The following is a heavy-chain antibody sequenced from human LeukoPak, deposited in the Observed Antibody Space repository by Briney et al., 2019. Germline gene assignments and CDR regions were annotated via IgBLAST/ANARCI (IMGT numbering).Heavy chain of an antibody. D-gene: IGHD6-13*01. Sequence: PGGSLRLSCAASGFTCSDYWMSWVRQAPGKGLEWVAYIQRGGSDKYYVDSVEGRFTISRGNGKNSLYLQMNRLKAEDTVVNYCARDKSGTWGPDYWGQGTLVTVSS. CDR1: GFTCSDYW. J-gene: IGHJ4*02. V-gene: IGHV3-7*01. CDR2: IQRGGSDK. CDR3: ARDKSGTWGPDY.